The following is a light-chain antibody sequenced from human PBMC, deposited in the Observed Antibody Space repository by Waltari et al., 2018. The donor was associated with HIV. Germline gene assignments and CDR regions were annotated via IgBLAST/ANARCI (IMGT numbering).Light chain of an antibody. V-gene: IGLV1-47*01. CDR3: AAWDDILSGWV. CDR1: SANVGNT. CDR2: RDN. J-gene: IGLJ3*02. Sequence: QSVLTQPPSASGTPGQRVTISCSGSSANVGNTVYWYQQLPGTAPKVLIYRDNQRPSGVPDRFSGSRSGTSASLDVSGLRSEDEANYFCAAWDDILSGWVFGGGNKLTVL.